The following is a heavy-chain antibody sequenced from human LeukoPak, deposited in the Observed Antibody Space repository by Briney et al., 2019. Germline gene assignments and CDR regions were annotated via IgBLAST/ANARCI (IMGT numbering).Heavy chain of an antibody. CDR3: ARGFNEPTPAACDY. CDR1: GDSVSSNRAA. V-gene: IGHV6-1*01. D-gene: IGHD6-13*01. CDR2: TYYRSKWYN. Sequence: SQTLSLTCAISGDSVSSNRAAWNWIRRSPSRGLEWLGRTYYRSKWYNDFAISVKSRITINPDTSKNQFSLQLNSVTPEDTAVYYCARGFNEPTPAACDYWGQGALVTVSP. J-gene: IGHJ4*02.